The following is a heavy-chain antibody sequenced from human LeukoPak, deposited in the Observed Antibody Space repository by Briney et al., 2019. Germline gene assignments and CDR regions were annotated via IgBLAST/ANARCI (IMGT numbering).Heavy chain of an antibody. CDR1: GFTFSDYY. CDR3: AREDGTY. D-gene: IGHD1-1*01. Sequence: GGSLRLSCVASGFTFSDYYMTRIRQAPGKGLDWVSYISSSGTTLYYADSVKGRFTISRDNAKKSLYLQMSSLRAEDTAVYYCAREDGTYWGQGTLVTVSS. V-gene: IGHV3-11*01. CDR2: ISSSGTTL. J-gene: IGHJ4*02.